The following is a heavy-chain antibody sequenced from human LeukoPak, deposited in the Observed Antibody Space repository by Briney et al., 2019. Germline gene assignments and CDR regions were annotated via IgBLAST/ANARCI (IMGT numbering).Heavy chain of an antibody. CDR1: GYTLTELS. CDR3: ATLEKSIAARHFDY. D-gene: IGHD6-6*01. CDR2: FDPEDGET. V-gene: IGHV1-24*01. J-gene: IGHJ4*02. Sequence: ASVKVSCKVSGYTLTELSMHWVRQAPGKGLEWMGGFDPEDGETIYAQKFQGRVTMTEGTSTDTAYMELSSLRSEDTAVYYCATLEKSIAARHFDYWGQGTLVTVSS.